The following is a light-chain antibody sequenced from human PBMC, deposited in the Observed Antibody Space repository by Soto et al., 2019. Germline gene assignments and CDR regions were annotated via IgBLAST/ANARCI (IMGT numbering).Light chain of an antibody. CDR2: GAS. V-gene: IGKV3-20*01. CDR3: QQYGGSPRT. Sequence: EIVLTQSPDTLSLSPGDRATLSCRASHTVTSNYLAWYQQKPGQAPRLLIYGASSRATDIPDRFSGSGSGTDFTLTISRLETEDFAVYYCQQYGGSPRTFGQGTKVEIK. J-gene: IGKJ1*01. CDR1: HTVTSNY.